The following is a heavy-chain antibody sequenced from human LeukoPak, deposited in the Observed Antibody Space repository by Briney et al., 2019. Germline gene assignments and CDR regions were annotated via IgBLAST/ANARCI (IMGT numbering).Heavy chain of an antibody. D-gene: IGHD3-10*02. CDR3: ARDLHYYVAMDV. CDR1: GFTFSSYG. CDR2: ISTSGGST. Sequence: GGSLRLSCAASGFTFSSYGMSWVRQAPGKGLEWVSAISTSGGSTNYADSVKGRFTISRDNSKNTLYLQMNSLRAEDTALYYCARDLHYYVAMDVWGQGTTVTVSS. V-gene: IGHV3-23*01. J-gene: IGHJ6*02.